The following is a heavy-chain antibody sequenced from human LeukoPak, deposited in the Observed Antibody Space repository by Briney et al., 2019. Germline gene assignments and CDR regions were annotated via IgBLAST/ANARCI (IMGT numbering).Heavy chain of an antibody. CDR1: GFTFSDYY. CDR2: ISSSSSYT. Sequence: GGPLRLSCAASGFTFSDYYMSWIRQAPGKGLEWVSYISSSSSYTNYADSVKGRFTISRDNSKNTLYLQMNSLGAEDTAVYYCAKGHRYCTSGNCNSAVDYWGQGTLVTVSS. D-gene: IGHD2-15*01. CDR3: AKGHRYCTSGNCNSAVDY. J-gene: IGHJ4*02. V-gene: IGHV3-11*05.